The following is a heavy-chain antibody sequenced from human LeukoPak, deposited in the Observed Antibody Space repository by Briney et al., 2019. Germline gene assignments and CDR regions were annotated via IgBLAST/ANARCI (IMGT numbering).Heavy chain of an antibody. D-gene: IGHD3-22*01. J-gene: IGHJ4*02. CDR2: IWYDGSNK. V-gene: IGHV3-33*06. CDR3: AKYYYDNASYYRS. CDR1: GFTFSSYG. Sequence: GRSLRLSCAASGFTFSSYGMHWVRQAPGKGLEWVAVIWYDGSNKYYADSVKGRFTISRDNSRNTLFLQMSSLRAEDTAVYYCAKYYYDNASYYRSWGRGTLVTVSS.